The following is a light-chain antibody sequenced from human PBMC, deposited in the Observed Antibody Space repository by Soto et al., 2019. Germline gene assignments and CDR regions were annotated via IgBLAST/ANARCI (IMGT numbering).Light chain of an antibody. V-gene: IGKV3-20*01. CDR3: QQYGSSPLFT. J-gene: IGKJ3*01. CDR1: QSVSSSY. Sequence: EIVLTHSPGTLSLSPWERATLSCRASQSVSSSYLAWYQQKPGQAPRLLIYGASSRATGIPDRFSGSGSGTDFTLTISRLEPEDFAVYYCQQYGSSPLFTFGPGTKVDIK. CDR2: GAS.